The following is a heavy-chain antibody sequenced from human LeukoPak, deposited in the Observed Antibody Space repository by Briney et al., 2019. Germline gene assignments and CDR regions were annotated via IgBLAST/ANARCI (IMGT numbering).Heavy chain of an antibody. CDR2: INPNNGGT. CDR3: AGEDNSSGYRPFDI. Sequence: ASVKVSCKASGYTFSGYYIHWVRQAPGQGLEWMGRINPNNGGTNYAQKFQGRVTMTGDMSMSTAYMELRRLRSDDTAVYYCAGEDNSSGYRPFDIWGQGTMVTVPS. V-gene: IGHV1-2*06. D-gene: IGHD3-22*01. CDR1: GYTFSGYY. J-gene: IGHJ3*02.